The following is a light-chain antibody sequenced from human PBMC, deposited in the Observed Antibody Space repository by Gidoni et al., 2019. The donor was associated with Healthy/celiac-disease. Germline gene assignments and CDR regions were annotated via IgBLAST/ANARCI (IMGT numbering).Light chain of an antibody. CDR1: KLGNKY. CDR3: QVWDSTTAWVV. CDR2: QDN. Sequence: SCELTQPPSVSVSPGQTASFTCSGDKLGNKYACWYQQKPGQSPVLVIYQDNKRPSGIPERFSGSNSGNTATLTITGTQAMDEADYYCQVWDSTTAWVVFGGGTKLTVL. V-gene: IGLV3-1*01. J-gene: IGLJ2*01.